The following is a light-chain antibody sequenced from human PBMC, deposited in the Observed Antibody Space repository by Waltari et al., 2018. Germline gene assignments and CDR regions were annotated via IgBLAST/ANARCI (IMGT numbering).Light chain of an antibody. CDR1: SGHSSNI. J-gene: IGLJ3*02. Sequence: QLVLTQSPSASASLGASVKLTCTLSSGHSSNIIACHQQQPEKGPRYLMKVNSEGSHSKGDEIPDRFSGSSSGAERYLTISSLQSEDEADYYCQTGGHGTWVFGGGTKLTVL. V-gene: IGLV4-69*01. CDR2: VNSEGSH. CDR3: QTGGHGTWV.